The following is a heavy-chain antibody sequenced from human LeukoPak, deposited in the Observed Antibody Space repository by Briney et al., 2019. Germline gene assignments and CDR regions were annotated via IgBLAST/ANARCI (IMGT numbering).Heavy chain of an antibody. CDR1: GGSISSSSYY. D-gene: IGHD5-12*01. J-gene: IGHJ4*02. Sequence: PSETLSLTCTVSGGSISSSSYYWGWIRQPPGKGLEWIGSIYYSGSTYYNPSLKSRVTISVDTSKNQFSLKLSSVTAADTAVYYCASSVTGATMGPDYWGQGTLVTVSS. CDR2: IYYSGST. CDR3: ASSVTGATMGPDY. V-gene: IGHV4-39*07.